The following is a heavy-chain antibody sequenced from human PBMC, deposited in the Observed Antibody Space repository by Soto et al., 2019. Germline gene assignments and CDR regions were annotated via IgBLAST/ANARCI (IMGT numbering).Heavy chain of an antibody. Sequence: QVQLVQSGAEVKKPGSSVKVSCKASGGNFSSYAISWVRQAPGQGLEWMGGIIPILGTANYAQKFQGRVTITADESTSTAYMELSSLRSEGTAVYYCARGWNSWMNNCYFDYWGQGTLVTVSS. CDR2: IIPILGTA. CDR1: GGNFSSYA. J-gene: IGHJ4*02. CDR3: ARGWNSWMNNCYFDY. D-gene: IGHD1-26*01. V-gene: IGHV1-69*01.